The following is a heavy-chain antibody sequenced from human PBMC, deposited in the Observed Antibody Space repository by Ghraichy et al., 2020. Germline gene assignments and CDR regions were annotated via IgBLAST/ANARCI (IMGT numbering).Heavy chain of an antibody. D-gene: IGHD3-16*02. V-gene: IGHV3-66*01. CDR2: IYSGGST. J-gene: IGHJ6*02. CDR3: ARETITFGGVIDDYYYGMDV. Sequence: GGSLRLSCAASGFTVSSNYMSWVRQAPGKGLEWVSVIYSGGSTYYADSVKGRFTISRDNSKNTLYLQMNSLRAEDTAVYYCARETITFGGVIDDYYYGMDVWGQGTTVTVSS. CDR1: GFTVSSNY.